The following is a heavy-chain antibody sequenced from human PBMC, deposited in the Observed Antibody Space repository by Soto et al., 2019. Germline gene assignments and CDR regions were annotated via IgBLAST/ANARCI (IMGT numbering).Heavy chain of an antibody. D-gene: IGHD3-22*01. CDR3: ASHSYYYDSSGPNPGDFDI. Sequence: KTSETLSLTCTVSGGSISSTSYYWCWIRQPPGKGLEWIGYIDYSGDTYYNPSLKSRVTISVDRSKNQFSLKLNSVTAADTAVYFCASHSYYYDSSGPNPGDFDIWGEGTMVNVSS. V-gene: IGHV4-39*01. CDR1: GGSISSTSYY. J-gene: IGHJ3*02. CDR2: IDYSGDT.